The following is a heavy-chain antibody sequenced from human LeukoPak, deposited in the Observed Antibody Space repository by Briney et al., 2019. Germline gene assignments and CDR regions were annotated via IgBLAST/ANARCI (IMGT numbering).Heavy chain of an antibody. CDR3: ARDPRLNWFDP. CDR2: IYHSGST. CDR1: GYSISSGYY. V-gene: IGHV4-38-2*02. Sequence: SETLSLTCAVSGYSISSGYYLGWIRQPPGKGLDWIGSIYHSGSTYYNPSLKSRVTISVDTSKNQFSLKLSSMTAADTAVYYCARDPRLNWFDPWGQGTLVTVSS. J-gene: IGHJ5*02.